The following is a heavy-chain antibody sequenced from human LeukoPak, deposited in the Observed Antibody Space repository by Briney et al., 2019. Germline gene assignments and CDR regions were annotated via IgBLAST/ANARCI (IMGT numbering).Heavy chain of an antibody. CDR1: GFTFSSYA. CDR3: AKSGLPNAYYYYMDV. CDR2: ISGSGGST. V-gene: IGHV3-23*01. D-gene: IGHD5-12*01. J-gene: IGHJ6*03. Sequence: GGSLRLSCAASGFTFSSYAMSWVRQAPGKGLEWVSAISGSGGSTYYADSVKGRFTISRDNSKNALYLQMNSLRAEDTAVYYCAKSGLPNAYYYYMDVWGKGTTVTVSS.